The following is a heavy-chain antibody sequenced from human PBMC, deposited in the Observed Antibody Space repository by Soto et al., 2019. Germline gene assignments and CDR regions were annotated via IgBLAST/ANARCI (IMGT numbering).Heavy chain of an antibody. D-gene: IGHD1-26*01. V-gene: IGHV4-59*01. Sequence: SETLSLTCTVSGGSISSYYWSWIRQPPGKGLEWIGYIYYSGSTNYNPSLKSRVTISVDTSKNQFSLKLSSVTAADTAVYYCAREATRGDAFDIWGQVTMVAVSS. CDR3: AREATRGDAFDI. J-gene: IGHJ3*02. CDR1: GGSISSYY. CDR2: IYYSGST.